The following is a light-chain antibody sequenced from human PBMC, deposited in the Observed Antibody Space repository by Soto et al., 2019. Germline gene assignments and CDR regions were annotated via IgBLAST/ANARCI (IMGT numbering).Light chain of an antibody. Sequence: EIVMTQSPATLSVSPGERATLSCRASQSVSNNLAWYQKKPGQAPRLIIYGASTRATGIPARFSGSGSGTEFTLTISSLQSEDFALYYCQQYNNWWTFGQGTRVEIK. V-gene: IGKV3-15*01. CDR3: QQYNNWWT. CDR1: QSVSNN. J-gene: IGKJ1*01. CDR2: GAS.